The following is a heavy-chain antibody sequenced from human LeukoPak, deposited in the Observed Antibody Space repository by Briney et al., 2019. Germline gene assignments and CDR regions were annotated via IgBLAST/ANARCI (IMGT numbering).Heavy chain of an antibody. V-gene: IGHV3-9*01. Sequence: GRSLRLSCAASGFTFDDYAMHWVRHAPGKGLEWVSGISWNSGSIGYADSVKGRFTISRDNAKNSLYLQMNSLRAEDTALYYCAKASLVVDYYYYYGMDVWGQGTTVTVSS. CDR2: ISWNSGSI. CDR3: AKASLVVDYYYYYGMDV. J-gene: IGHJ6*02. D-gene: IGHD2-15*01. CDR1: GFTFDDYA.